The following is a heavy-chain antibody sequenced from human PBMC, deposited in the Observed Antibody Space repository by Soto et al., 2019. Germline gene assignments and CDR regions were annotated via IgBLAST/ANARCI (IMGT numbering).Heavy chain of an antibody. J-gene: IGHJ4*02. Sequence: GASVKVSCKASGYTFTGYYMHWVRQAPGQGLEWLGWINTDTGGTDSAQKFQGRVTMTRDTSISTAYLELSSLRSDDTAVYYCARDNIGGGTTYYCDFWGQGTLVTVSS. V-gene: IGHV1-2*02. D-gene: IGHD3-10*01. CDR3: ARDNIGGGTTYYCDF. CDR1: GYTFTGYY. CDR2: INTDTGGT.